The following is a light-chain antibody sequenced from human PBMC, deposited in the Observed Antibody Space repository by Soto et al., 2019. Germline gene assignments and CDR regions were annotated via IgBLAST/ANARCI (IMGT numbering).Light chain of an antibody. V-gene: IGLV2-14*01. CDR3: SSYTPSSTVV. CDR2: DVD. CDR1: NSDVGGYNY. Sequence: QSVLTQPASISGSPGQSITISCTGTNSDVGGYNYVSWYQQYPGKAPKLMIYDVDNRPSGVSYRFSGSKSGKTASLTISGLQAEAEADYYCSSYTPSSTVVFGGGTKVTVL. J-gene: IGLJ2*01.